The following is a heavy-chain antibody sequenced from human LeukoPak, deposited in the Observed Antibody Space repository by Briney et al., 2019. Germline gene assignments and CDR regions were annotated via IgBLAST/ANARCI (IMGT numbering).Heavy chain of an antibody. CDR3: ARDPPGIAAAGTHYFDY. CDR1: GFRFGGFW. D-gene: IGHD6-13*01. Sequence: GGSLRLSCEASGFRFGGFWMNWVRQAPGKGPERVANINQDGSEKLYVDSVKGRFTISRDNAKNSLYLQMNSLRVEDTAVYYCARDPPGIAAAGTHYFDYWGQGTLVTVSS. CDR2: INQDGSEK. V-gene: IGHV3-7*01. J-gene: IGHJ4*02.